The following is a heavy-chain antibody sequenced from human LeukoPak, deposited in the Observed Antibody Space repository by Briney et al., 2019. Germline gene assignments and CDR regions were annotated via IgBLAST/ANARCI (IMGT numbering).Heavy chain of an antibody. V-gene: IGHV3-7*01. Sequence: GGSLRLSCAASGFTFSTYWMSWVRQAPGKGLEWVANIKQDGSEKCYVDSVKGRFTISRDNAKSSLFLQMNSLRAEDTAVYYCARVRCSSNSCFPDYWGQGTLVTVSS. J-gene: IGHJ4*02. CDR3: ARVRCSSNSCFPDY. CDR1: GFTFSTYW. CDR2: IKQDGSEK. D-gene: IGHD2-2*01.